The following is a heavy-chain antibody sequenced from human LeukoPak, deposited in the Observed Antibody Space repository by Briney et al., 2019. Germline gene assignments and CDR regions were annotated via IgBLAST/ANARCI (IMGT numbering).Heavy chain of an antibody. CDR3: ARGGSSPGHYYYYMDV. CDR2: INPNSGGT. Sequence: ASVKVSCKASGYTFTGYYMHWVRQAPGQGLEWMGRINPNSGGTNYAQKFQGRVTMTRDTSISTAYMELSRLRSDDTAVYYCARGGSSPGHYYYYMDVWSKGTTVTVSS. CDR1: GYTFTGYY. D-gene: IGHD6-6*01. V-gene: IGHV1-2*06. J-gene: IGHJ6*03.